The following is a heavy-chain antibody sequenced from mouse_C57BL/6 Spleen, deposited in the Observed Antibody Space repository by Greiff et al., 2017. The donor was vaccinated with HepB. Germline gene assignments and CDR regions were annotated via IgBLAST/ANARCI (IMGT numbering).Heavy chain of an antibody. CDR3: TRYYSNLMDY. J-gene: IGHJ4*01. CDR2: IDPETGGT. V-gene: IGHV1-15*01. CDR1: GYTFTDYE. D-gene: IGHD1-1*01. Sequence: VQLQQSGAELVRPGASVTLSCKASGYTFTDYEMHWVKQTPVHGLEWIGAIDPETGGTAYNQKFKGKAILTADKSSSTAYMELRSLTSEDSAVYYCTRYYSNLMDYWGQGTSVTVSS.